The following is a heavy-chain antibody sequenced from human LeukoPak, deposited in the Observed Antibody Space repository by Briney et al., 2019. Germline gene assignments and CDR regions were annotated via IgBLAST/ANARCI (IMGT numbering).Heavy chain of an antibody. Sequence: PSETLSLTCAVYGGSFSGYYWSWIRQPPGKGLEWIGEINHSGSTNYNPSLKSRVTISVDTSKNQFSLKLSSVTAADTAVYYCARTGRNYYDSSGHYSGFDYWGQGTLVTVSS. CDR2: INHSGST. CDR3: ARTGRNYYDSSGHYSGFDY. CDR1: GGSFSGYY. D-gene: IGHD3-22*01. V-gene: IGHV4-34*01. J-gene: IGHJ4*02.